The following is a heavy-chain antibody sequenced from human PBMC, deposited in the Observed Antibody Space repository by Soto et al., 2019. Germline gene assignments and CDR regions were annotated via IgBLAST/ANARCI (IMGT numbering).Heavy chain of an antibody. CDR2: IIPIFGTA. J-gene: IGHJ6*02. V-gene: IGHV1-69*06. D-gene: IGHD3-10*01. CDR3: ARRRGGVRGVIPYYYGMDV. Sequence: SVKVSCKASGGTFSSYAISWVRQAPGQGLEWMGGIIPIFGTANYAQKFQGRVTITADKSTSTAYMELSSLKASDTAMYYCARRRGGVRGVIPYYYGMDVWGQGTTVTVSS. CDR1: GGTFSSYA.